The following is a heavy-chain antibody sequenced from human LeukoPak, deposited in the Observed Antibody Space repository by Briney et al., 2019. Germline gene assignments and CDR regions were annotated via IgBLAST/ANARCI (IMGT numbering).Heavy chain of an antibody. CDR2: FSATDGSA. J-gene: IGHJ4*02. CDR1: GFTVSSYG. D-gene: IGHD4/OR15-4a*01. Sequence: GGSLRLSCAASGFTVSSYGMTWVRQAPGKGLEWASAFSATDGSAQYAESVKGRFTISRDNSKNSLYLQMNSLRDEDTAVYYCAKDLDDNGGLAPFDHWGQGILVTVSS. V-gene: IGHV3-23*01. CDR3: AKDLDDNGGLAPFDH.